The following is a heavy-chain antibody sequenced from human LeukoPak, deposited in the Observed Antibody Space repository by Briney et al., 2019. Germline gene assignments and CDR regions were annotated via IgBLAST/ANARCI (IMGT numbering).Heavy chain of an antibody. CDR1: GGSISSGDYY. V-gene: IGHV4-30-4*08. CDR2: IYYSGST. J-gene: IGHJ4*02. D-gene: IGHD6-13*01. Sequence: TLSLTXTVSGGSISSGDYYWSWIRQPPGKGLEWIGYIYYSGSTYYNPSLKSRVTISVDTSKNQFSLKLSSVTAADTAVYYCARTAGYSSSWGLDYWGQGTLVTVSS. CDR3: ARTAGYSSSWGLDY.